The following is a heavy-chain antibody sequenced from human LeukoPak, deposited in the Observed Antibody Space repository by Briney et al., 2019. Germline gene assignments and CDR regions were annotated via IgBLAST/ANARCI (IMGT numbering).Heavy chain of an antibody. CDR3: ARRRDTAMADYFDY. Sequence: GESLKISCKGSGYSFTSYWIGWVRQMPGKGLEWMGIIHPGDSDTRYSPSFQGQVTISADKSISTAYLQWSSLKASGTAMYYCARRRDTAMADYFDYWGQGTLVTVSS. J-gene: IGHJ4*02. CDR1: GYSFTSYW. CDR2: IHPGDSDT. V-gene: IGHV5-51*01. D-gene: IGHD5-18*01.